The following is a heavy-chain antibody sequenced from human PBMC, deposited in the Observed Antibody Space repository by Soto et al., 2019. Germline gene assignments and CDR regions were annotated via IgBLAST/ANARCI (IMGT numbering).Heavy chain of an antibody. Sequence: SETLSVTCAVYGGSFSGFYWSWIRQPPGKGLEWIGEINHSGSTNYNPSLKSRVTISVDTSKNQFSLKLSSVTAADTAVYYCAREWGLYYYYYGMDVWGQGTTVTVSS. J-gene: IGHJ6*02. V-gene: IGHV4-34*01. D-gene: IGHD2-8*01. CDR1: GGSFSGFY. CDR3: AREWGLYYYYYGMDV. CDR2: INHSGST.